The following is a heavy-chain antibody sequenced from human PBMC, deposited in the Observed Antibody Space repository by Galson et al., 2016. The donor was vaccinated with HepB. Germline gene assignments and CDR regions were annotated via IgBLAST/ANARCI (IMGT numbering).Heavy chain of an antibody. CDR1: GGSISSSNW. CDR3: ARERNWYFDL. J-gene: IGHJ2*01. V-gene: IGHV4-4*02. CDR2: IYHIGNT. Sequence: SETLSLTCAVSGGSISSSNWWSWVRQPPGKGLEWIGDIYHIGNTNYNPSLKSRVTISLDKSKSQLSLKLSAGTAADTAVYYCARERNWYFDLWGRGTLVTVSS.